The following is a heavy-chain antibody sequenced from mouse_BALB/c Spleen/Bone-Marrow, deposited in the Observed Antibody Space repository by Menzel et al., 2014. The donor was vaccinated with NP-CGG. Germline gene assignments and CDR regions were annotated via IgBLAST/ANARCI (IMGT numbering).Heavy chain of an antibody. CDR2: IDPYYGGT. J-gene: IGHJ2*01. CDR3: ARKGLLRFFDY. CDR1: GYSFTGYN. D-gene: IGHD1-1*01. V-gene: IGHV1-39*01. Sequence: EVQLQQSGPELEKPGASVKISCKASGYSFTGYNMNWVKQSNGKSLEWIENIDPYYGGTNYNQKFKGKATLTVDKSSSTAYMQLKSLTSEDSAVYYCARKGLLRFFDYWGQGTTLTVSS.